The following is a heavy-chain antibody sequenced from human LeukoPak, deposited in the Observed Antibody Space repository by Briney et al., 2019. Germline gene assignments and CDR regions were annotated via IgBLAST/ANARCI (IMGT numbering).Heavy chain of an antibody. Sequence: SETLSLTCAVYGGSFSGYYWSWIRKPPGKGMEWIGEINHSGSTNYNPSLKSRVTISVDTSKNQFSLKLSSVTAADTAVYYCARVSQQWLVPAYYCYMDVWGKGTTVTVSS. V-gene: IGHV4-34*01. CDR3: ARVSQQWLVPAYYCYMDV. D-gene: IGHD6-19*01. CDR2: INHSGST. CDR1: GGSFSGYY. J-gene: IGHJ6*03.